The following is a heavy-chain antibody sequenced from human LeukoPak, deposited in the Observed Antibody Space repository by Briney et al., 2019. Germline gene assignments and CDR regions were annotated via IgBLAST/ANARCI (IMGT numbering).Heavy chain of an antibody. J-gene: IGHJ5*02. Sequence: GGSLRLSCAASGFTLTGYWMHWVRQAPGKGLVWVSRVNSDGKSATYADSVKGRLTISRDNAKNTLYLQMNSLRVEDTAVYYCVRGGSGMNWLDPRGQGTLVTVSS. CDR3: VRGGSGMNWLDP. V-gene: IGHV3-74*03. CDR1: GFTLTGYW. D-gene: IGHD3-10*01. CDR2: VNSDGKSA.